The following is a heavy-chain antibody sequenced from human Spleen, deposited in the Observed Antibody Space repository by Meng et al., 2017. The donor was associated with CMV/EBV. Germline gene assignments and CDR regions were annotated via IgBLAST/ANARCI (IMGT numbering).Heavy chain of an antibody. CDR3: AKGRRIIAACSLGYYYYYGMDV. D-gene: IGHD6-6*01. CDR1: GFTFSSYA. J-gene: IGHJ6*02. Sequence: GESLKISCAASGFTFSSYAMSWVRQAPGKGLEWVSAISGSGGSTYYADSVKGRFTISRDNFKNTLYLQMNSLRAEDTAVYYCAKGRRIIAACSLGYYYYYGMDVWGQGTTVTVSS. CDR2: ISGSGGST. V-gene: IGHV3-23*01.